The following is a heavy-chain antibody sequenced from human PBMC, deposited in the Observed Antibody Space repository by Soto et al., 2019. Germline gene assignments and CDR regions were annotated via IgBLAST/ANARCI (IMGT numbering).Heavy chain of an antibody. CDR3: ARGGRGYSYGYVGY. CDR1: GFTFSSYS. Sequence: EVQLVESGGGLVKPGGSLRLSCAASGFTFSSYSMNWVRQAPGKGLEWVSSISSSSSYIYYADSVKGRFTISRDNAKNSRYLQMNSLRAEDTAVYYCARGGRGYSYGYVGYWGQGTLVTVSS. CDR2: ISSSSSYI. J-gene: IGHJ4*02. V-gene: IGHV3-21*01. D-gene: IGHD5-18*01.